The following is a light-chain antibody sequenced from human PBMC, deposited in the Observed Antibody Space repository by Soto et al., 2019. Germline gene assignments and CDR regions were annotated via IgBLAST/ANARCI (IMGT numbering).Light chain of an antibody. Sequence: DIQMTQSPSTLSGSVGDRVTITCRASQTISSWLAWYQQKPGKAPKLLIYKASTLKSGVPSRFSGSGSGTEFTLNISSLQADDFATYYCQHDNSYSEAFGQGTKVEIK. CDR3: QHDNSYSEA. CDR2: KAS. V-gene: IGKV1-5*03. CDR1: QTISSW. J-gene: IGKJ1*01.